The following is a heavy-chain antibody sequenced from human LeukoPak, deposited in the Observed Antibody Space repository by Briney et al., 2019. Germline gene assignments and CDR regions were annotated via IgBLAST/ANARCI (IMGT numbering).Heavy chain of an antibody. J-gene: IGHJ4*02. CDR3: AKDPDYIWGSYRYSSPLPREEIH. V-gene: IGHV3-23*01. CDR1: GFTFSSYA. CDR2: ISGSGGST. Sequence: GGSLRLSCAASGFTFSSYAMSWVRQAPGKGLEWVSAISGSGGSTYYADSVKGRFTISRDNSKNTLCLQMNSLRAEDTAVYYCAKDPDYIWGSYRYSSPLPREEIHWGQGTLVTVSS. D-gene: IGHD3-16*02.